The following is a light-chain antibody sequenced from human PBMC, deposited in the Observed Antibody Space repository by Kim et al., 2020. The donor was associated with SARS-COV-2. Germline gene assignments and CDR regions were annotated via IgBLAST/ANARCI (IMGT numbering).Light chain of an antibody. V-gene: IGLV1-40*01. CDR1: SSNIGAGYD. CDR2: GNS. Sequence: QSVLTQPPSVSGAPGQRVTISCTGSSSNIGAGYDVHWYQQLPGTAPKLLIYGNSNRPSGVPDRFSGSKSGTSASLAITGLQAEDEAEYYCQSYDSSLSGYVVGTGTKVTVL. CDR3: QSYDSSLSGYV. J-gene: IGLJ1*01.